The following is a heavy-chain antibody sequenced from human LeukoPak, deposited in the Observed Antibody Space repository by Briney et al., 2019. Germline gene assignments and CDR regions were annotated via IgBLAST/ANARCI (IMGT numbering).Heavy chain of an antibody. CDR1: GFTFSSYW. CDR3: ARSGGYSYGYGWSRYYFDY. D-gene: IGHD5-18*01. J-gene: IGHJ4*02. CDR2: IKQDGSEK. Sequence: PGGSLRLSCAASGFTFSSYWMSWVRQAPGKGLEWVSNIKQDGSEKYYVDSVKGRFTISRDNAKNSLYLQMNSLRAEDTAVYYCARSGGYSYGYGWSRYYFDYRGQGTLVTVSS. V-gene: IGHV3-7*01.